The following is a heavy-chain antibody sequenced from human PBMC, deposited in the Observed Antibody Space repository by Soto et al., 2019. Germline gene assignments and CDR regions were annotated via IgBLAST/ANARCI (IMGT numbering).Heavy chain of an antibody. D-gene: IGHD2-2*01. V-gene: IGHV5-51*01. Sequence: PGESLKISCKGSGYSFTTYWIGWVRQMPGKGMEWMGIIYPGDSVTSYSPSFQGQVTISADNSIITAYLHWSSLKASDTAFFFCARLIGYCSSTTCNGAFDIWGQGTMVTVSS. CDR3: ARLIGYCSSTTCNGAFDI. CDR2: IYPGDSVT. CDR1: GYSFTTYW. J-gene: IGHJ3*02.